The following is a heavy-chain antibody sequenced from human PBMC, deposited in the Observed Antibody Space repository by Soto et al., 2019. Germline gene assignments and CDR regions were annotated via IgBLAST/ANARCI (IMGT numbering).Heavy chain of an antibody. CDR2: FDPEVGKT. D-gene: IGHD4-17*01. CDR1: GHNLSELS. J-gene: IGHJ6*02. CDR3: TTDSRGGAYGSVDV. V-gene: IGHV1-24*01. Sequence: QVQLVQSGAEVKKPGASVKVSCKVSGHNLSELSIYWVRQAPGKGLEWMGGFDPEVGKTIYTQKVQGRVTMSEDKSTDTAYLELRSLRFEDTAIYYCTTDSRGGAYGSVDVWGQGTNVTVSS.